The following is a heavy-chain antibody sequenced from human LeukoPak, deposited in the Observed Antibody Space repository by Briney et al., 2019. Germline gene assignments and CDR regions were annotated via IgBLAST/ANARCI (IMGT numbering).Heavy chain of an antibody. J-gene: IGHJ5*02. CDR1: GGSFSGYY. CDR3: ARGGPQGDYVWGSYRRSNWFDP. Sequence: SETLSLTCAVYGGSFSGYYWSWIRQPPGKGLELIGETNHSGSTNYNPSLKSRVTISVDTSKNQFSLKLSSVTAADTAVYYCARGGPQGDYVWGSYRRSNWFDPWGQGTLVTVSS. V-gene: IGHV4-34*01. CDR2: TNHSGST. D-gene: IGHD3-16*02.